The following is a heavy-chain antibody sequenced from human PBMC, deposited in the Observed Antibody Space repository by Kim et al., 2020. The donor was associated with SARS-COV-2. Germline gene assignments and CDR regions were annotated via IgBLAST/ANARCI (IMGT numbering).Heavy chain of an antibody. J-gene: IGHJ6*02. CDR1: GYTFTSYA. D-gene: IGHD2-15*01. CDR2: INAGNGNT. V-gene: IGHV1-3*01. CDR3: ARAPTRGVAATRLPYYYYGMDV. Sequence: ASVKVSCKASGYTFTSYAMHWVRQAPGQRLEWMGWINAGNGNTKYSQKFQGRVTITRDTSASTAYMELSSLRSEDTAVYYCARAPTRGVAATRLPYYYYGMDVWGQGTTVTVSS.